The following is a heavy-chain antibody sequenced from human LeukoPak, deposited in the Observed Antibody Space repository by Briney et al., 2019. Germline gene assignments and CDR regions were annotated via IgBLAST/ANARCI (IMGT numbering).Heavy chain of an antibody. CDR1: GGSFSGYY. J-gene: IGHJ6*03. CDR2: INHSGST. V-gene: IGHV4-34*01. CDR3: ARRGITMVRGVIKGYYYYMDV. Sequence: SETLSLTCAVYGGSFSGYYWSWIRQPPGKGLEWIGEINHSGSTNYNPSLKSRVTISVGTSKNQFSLKLSSVTAADTAVYYCARRGITMVRGVIKGYYYYMDVWGKGTTVTISS. D-gene: IGHD3-10*01.